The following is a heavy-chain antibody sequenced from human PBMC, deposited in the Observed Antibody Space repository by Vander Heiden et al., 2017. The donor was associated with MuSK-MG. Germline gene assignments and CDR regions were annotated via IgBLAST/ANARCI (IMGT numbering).Heavy chain of an antibody. CDR1: GGSISSSSYY. CDR3: ARDDWYSGSYGAAWDY. D-gene: IGHD1-26*01. CDR2: IYYSGST. J-gene: IGHJ4*02. V-gene: IGHV4-39*07. Sequence: QLQLQESGPGLVKPSETLSLTCTVPGGSISSSSYYWGWIRQPPGKGLEWIGSIYYSGSTYYNPSLKSRVTISVDTSKNQFSLKLSSVTAADTAVYYCARDDWYSGSYGAAWDYWGQGTLVTVSS.